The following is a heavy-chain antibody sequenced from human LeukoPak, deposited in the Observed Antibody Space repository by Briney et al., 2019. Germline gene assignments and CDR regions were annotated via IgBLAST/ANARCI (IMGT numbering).Heavy chain of an antibody. CDR1: GFTFSDSY. Sequence: GGSLRLSCEASGFTFSDSYMSWLRQPPGKGLESISYIGPSGNFINYADSVKGRFTISRDNAKKSLYLQINSLRSDDTAVYYCARGSDRYYDSSGPDGYWGQGTLVTVSS. D-gene: IGHD3-22*01. J-gene: IGHJ4*02. CDR2: IGPSGNFI. CDR3: ARGSDRYYDSSGPDGY. V-gene: IGHV3-11*01.